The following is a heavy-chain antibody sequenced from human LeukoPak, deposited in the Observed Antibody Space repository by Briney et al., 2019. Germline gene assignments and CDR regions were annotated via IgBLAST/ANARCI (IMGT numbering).Heavy chain of an antibody. J-gene: IGHJ1*01. V-gene: IGHV3-23*01. CDR2: ISGSGGST. CDR3: ANGGDYYDSSGYYLEYFHH. Sequence: GGSLRLSCAASGFTFSSYAMSWVRQAPGKGLEWVSAISGSGGSTYYADSVKGRFTISRDNSKNTLYLQMNSLRTEDTAFYYCANGGDYYDSSGYYLEYFHHWGQGTLVTVSP. CDR1: GFTFSSYA. D-gene: IGHD3-22*01.